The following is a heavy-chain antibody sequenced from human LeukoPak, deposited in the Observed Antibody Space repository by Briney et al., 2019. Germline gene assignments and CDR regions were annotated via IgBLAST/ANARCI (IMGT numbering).Heavy chain of an antibody. D-gene: IGHD3-22*01. CDR1: GYTFTGYY. CDR2: MNPNSGGT. CDR3: TRAPSSGPFDY. J-gene: IGHJ4*02. V-gene: IGHV1-2*02. Sequence: GASVKVSCKASGYTFTGYYIHWVRQAPGQGLERMGWMNPNSGGTDYAQKFQGRVTMTRDTSVSTAYMELSRLRSDDTALYYCTRAPSSGPFDYWGQGTLVTVSS.